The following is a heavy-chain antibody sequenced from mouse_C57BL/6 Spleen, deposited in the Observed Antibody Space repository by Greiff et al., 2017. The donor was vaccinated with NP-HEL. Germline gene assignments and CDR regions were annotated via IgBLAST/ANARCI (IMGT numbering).Heavy chain of an antibody. CDR2: IYPGDGDT. D-gene: IGHD2-14*01. V-gene: IGHV1-82*01. CDR1: GYAFSSSW. CDR3: ARDREGLFDY. Sequence: QVQLKQSGPELVKPGASVKISCKASGYAFSSSWMNWVKQRPGKGLEWIGRIYPGDGDTNYNGKFKGKATLTADKSSSTAYMQLSSLTSEDSAVYFCARDREGLFDYWGQGTTLTVSS. J-gene: IGHJ2*01.